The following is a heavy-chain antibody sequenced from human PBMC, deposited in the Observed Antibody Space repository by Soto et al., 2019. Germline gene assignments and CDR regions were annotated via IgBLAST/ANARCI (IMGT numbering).Heavy chain of an antibody. CDR1: GLTFSSYG. D-gene: IGHD2-2*01. J-gene: IGHJ4*02. CDR3: AKNEKASHCTY. CDR2: ISYDGSNK. Sequence: GGSLRLSCAASGLTFSSYGMQWVRQAPGKGLEWVAVISYDGSNKYYADSVKGRFTISRDNSKNTLYLQMNSLRAEDTAVYYWAKNEKASHCTYGAQEPLVTVS. V-gene: IGHV3-30*18.